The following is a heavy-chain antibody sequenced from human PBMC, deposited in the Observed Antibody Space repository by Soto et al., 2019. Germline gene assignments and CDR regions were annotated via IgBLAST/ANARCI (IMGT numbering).Heavy chain of an antibody. V-gene: IGHV1-8*01. CDR2: MNAKSGDT. D-gene: IGHD3-16*01. Sequence: QAHLEQSGAEVKRPGASVKVSCKASGYTFSDFDINWLRQASGQGPEWMGWMNAKSGDTFFAQRFQGKLNMTWDTSLSTAYMEVVNLTSDDTAMYYCARCNPFNYAGFDVWGQGTTVAVSS. CDR3: ARCNPFNYAGFDV. CDR1: GYTFSDFD. J-gene: IGHJ6*02.